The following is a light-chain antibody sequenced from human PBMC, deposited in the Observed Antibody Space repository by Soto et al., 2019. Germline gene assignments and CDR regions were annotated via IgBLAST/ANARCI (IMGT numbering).Light chain of an antibody. CDR1: QSVTSN. V-gene: IGKV3-20*01. CDR2: GAS. Sequence: EIVMTQSPDTLSVSPGERVTFSCRASQSVTSNLAWYQHKSGQAPRLLIYGASTGATAIPARFSGSGSGTDFTLTISRLEPEDFAVYYCQQYGSSPPITFGQGTRLEIK. J-gene: IGKJ5*01. CDR3: QQYGSSPPIT.